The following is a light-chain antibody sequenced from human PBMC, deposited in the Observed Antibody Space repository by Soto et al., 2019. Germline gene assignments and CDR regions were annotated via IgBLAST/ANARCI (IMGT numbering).Light chain of an antibody. CDR1: TSDVGGYDY. Sequence: QSALTQPASVSGSPGQSITISCTGTTSDVGGYDYVSWYQQHPGKAPKLMIYDVTHRPSGVSSRFSGSKSGNTASLTISGLQAEDEALYHCSSYTSSSTVAFGGGTQLTVL. CDR2: DVT. J-gene: IGLJ2*01. V-gene: IGLV2-14*03. CDR3: SSYTSSSTVA.